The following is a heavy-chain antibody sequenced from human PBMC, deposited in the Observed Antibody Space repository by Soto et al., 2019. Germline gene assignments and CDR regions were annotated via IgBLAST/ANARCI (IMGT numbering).Heavy chain of an antibody. CDR2: INPSGGST. D-gene: IGHD4-17*01. CDR1: GYTFTSYY. J-gene: IGHJ4*02. Sequence: QVQLVQSGAEVKKPGASVKVSCKASGYTFTSYYMHWVRQAPGQGLECMGIINPSGGSTCYAQKFYGRGTMTRDTSTSTVYMELSSLRSEDTAVYYCARDMLPWDYGDWCYWEYCGQGTLVTVSS. CDR3: ARDMLPWDYGDWCYWEY. V-gene: IGHV1-46*03.